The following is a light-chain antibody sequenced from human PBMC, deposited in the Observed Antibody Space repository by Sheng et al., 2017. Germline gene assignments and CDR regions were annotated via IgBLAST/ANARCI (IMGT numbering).Light chain of an antibody. CDR1: QSVSSGS. CDR2: GTS. V-gene: IGKV3-20*01. J-gene: IGKJ2*01. CDR3: QQFGGSPPHT. Sequence: EIVLTQSPGTLSLSPGERATLSCRASQSVSSGSLAWYQQKPGQAPRLLIYGTSSRATDIPDRFSGSGSGTDFTLTINRLEPEDFAVYYCQQFGGSPPHTFGQGTKLEIK.